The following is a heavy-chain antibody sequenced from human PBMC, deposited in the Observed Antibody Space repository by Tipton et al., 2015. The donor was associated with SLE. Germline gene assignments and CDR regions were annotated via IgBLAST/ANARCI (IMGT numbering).Heavy chain of an antibody. Sequence: SLRLSCAASGFTFSSYGMHGVRQAPGKGLEWVAFIRYDGSNKYYADSVKGRFTISRDNSKNTLYLQMNSLRAEDTAVYYCAKEAGGSNWFDPWGQGTLVTVSS. CDR2: IRYDGSNK. J-gene: IGHJ5*02. CDR1: GFTFSSYG. D-gene: IGHD4-23*01. CDR3: AKEAGGSNWFDP. V-gene: IGHV3-30*02.